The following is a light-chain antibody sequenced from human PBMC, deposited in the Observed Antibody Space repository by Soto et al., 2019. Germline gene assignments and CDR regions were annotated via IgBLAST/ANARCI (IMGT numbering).Light chain of an antibody. V-gene: IGKV1-5*03. CDR2: KAS. Sequence: DTQMTQSPSTLSASVGGRVTIICRASQSVDSWLAWYQQTAGKAPRLLIYKASSLKSGVPSRFSGSGSGTEFTLTISNLQPDDFTTYYCQHYNSYSEAFGQGTKV. CDR1: QSVDSW. J-gene: IGKJ1*01. CDR3: QHYNSYSEA.